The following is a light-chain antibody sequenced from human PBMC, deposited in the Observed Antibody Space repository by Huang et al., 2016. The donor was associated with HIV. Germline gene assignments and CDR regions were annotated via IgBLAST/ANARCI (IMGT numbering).Light chain of an antibody. CDR1: QSLVYSDGNTY. CDR2: KVS. J-gene: IGKJ4*01. V-gene: IGKV2-30*01. CDR3: MQGTHWPPT. Sequence: DVVMTQSPLSLPVTLGQPASISCRSSQSLVYSDGNTYLNWLQQRPGQSPSRLIYKVSNRDAGVPDRVSGSGSGNDFTRKISRVEAEDVAVYYCMQGTHWPPTFGGGTKVEIK.